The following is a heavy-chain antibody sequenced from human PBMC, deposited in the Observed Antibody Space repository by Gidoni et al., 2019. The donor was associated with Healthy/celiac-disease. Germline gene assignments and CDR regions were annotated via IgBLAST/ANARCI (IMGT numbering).Heavy chain of an antibody. CDR2: IYPGDSDT. D-gene: IGHD2-2*02. J-gene: IGHJ4*02. CDR3: ARQPDYCSSTSCYTDY. V-gene: IGHV5-51*01. CDR1: GYSFTSYW. Sequence: EVQLVQPGAEVITPGAPLKISCKGSGYSFTSYWIGWVRQLPGKGLEWMGIIYPGDSDTRYSPSFQGQVTISADKSISTAYLQWSRLKASDNAMYYCARQPDYCSSTSCYTDYWGQGTLVTVSS.